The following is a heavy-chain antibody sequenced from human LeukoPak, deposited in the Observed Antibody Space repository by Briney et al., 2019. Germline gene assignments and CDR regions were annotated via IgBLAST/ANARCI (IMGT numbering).Heavy chain of an antibody. D-gene: IGHD3-22*01. V-gene: IGHV3-43*02. CDR1: GFTFSNYA. J-gene: IGHJ1*01. Sequence: GGSLRLSCAASGFTFSNYAMNWVRQAPGKGLEWVSAVTGSGGDTYYADSVKGRFTISRDNSKNSLYLQMNSLRTEDTALYYCAKVYRYYDSSCQHWGQGTLVTVSS. CDR2: VTGSGGDT. CDR3: AKVYRYYDSSCQH.